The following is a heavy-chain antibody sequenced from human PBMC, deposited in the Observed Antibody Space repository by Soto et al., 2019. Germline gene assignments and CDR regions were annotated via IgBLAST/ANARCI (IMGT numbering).Heavy chain of an antibody. CDR2: IYYTGST. J-gene: IGHJ6*02. Sequence: SETLSLTCTVSGGSISSSSYYWGWIRQPPGRGLEWIGSIYYTGSTYYNPSLKSRVTISIDTSKNDFSLKVSSVTAADTAVYYCARLYPYYYYYRMDVWGQGTTVTVSS. CDR1: GGSISSSSYY. CDR3: ARLYPYYYYYRMDV. V-gene: IGHV4-39*02. D-gene: IGHD2-8*01.